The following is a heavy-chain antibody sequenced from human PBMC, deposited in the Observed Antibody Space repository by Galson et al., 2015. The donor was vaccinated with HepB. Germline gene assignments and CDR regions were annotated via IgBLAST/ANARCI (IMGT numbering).Heavy chain of an antibody. CDR1: GYTFTSYG. J-gene: IGHJ3*02. V-gene: IGHV1-2*02. Sequence: QSGAEVKKPGASVKVSCKASGYTFTSYGISWVRQAPGQGLEWMGWINPNSGGTNYAQKFQGRVTMTRDTSISTAYMELSRLRSDDTAVYYCVETGRDYYDSSGYYPRYAFDIWGQGTMVTVSS. CDR3: VETGRDYYDSSGYYPRYAFDI. CDR2: INPNSGGT. D-gene: IGHD3-22*01.